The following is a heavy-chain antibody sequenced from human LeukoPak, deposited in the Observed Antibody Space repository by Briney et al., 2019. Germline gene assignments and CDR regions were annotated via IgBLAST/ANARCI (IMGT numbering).Heavy chain of an antibody. V-gene: IGHV1-69*13. D-gene: IGHD5-18*01. CDR3: ARGDVDTAMEYYFDY. J-gene: IGHJ4*02. Sequence: SVKVSCKAPGGTFSSYAISWVRQAPGQGLEWMGGIIPIFGTANYAQKFQGRVTITADESTSTAYMELSSLRSEDTAVYYCARGDVDTAMEYYFDYWGQGTLVTVSS. CDR2: IIPIFGTA. CDR1: GGTFSSYA.